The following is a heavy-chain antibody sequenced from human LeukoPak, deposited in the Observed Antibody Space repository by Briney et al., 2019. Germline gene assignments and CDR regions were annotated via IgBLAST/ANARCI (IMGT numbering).Heavy chain of an antibody. CDR3: ARGRFGEWDNWFDP. CDR2: INPNSGAT. V-gene: IGHV1-2*02. J-gene: IGHJ5*02. Sequence: ASVKVSCKASGYTFTGYYIHWVRQAPGQGLEWMAWINPNSGATNYAQKFQGRVSMTRDTSISTAYMALSGLTSDDTAVYFCARGRFGEWDNWFDPWGQGTLVTVSS. CDR1: GYTFTGYY. D-gene: IGHD3-10*01.